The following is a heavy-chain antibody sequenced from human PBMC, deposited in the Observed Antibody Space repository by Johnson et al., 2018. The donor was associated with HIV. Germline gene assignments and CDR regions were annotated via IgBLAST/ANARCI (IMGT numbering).Heavy chain of an antibody. Sequence: VQLVESGGGVVQPGGSLRLSCAASGFTFSSYGMSWVRQAPGKGLEWVSAISGSGGNSNYADSVKGRFTISRDNSKNTLYLQMNSLRAEDTAVYDCARTRGYSYGLYAFDIWGQGTMVTVSS. D-gene: IGHD5-18*01. V-gene: IGHV3-23*04. CDR1: GFTFSSYG. CDR3: ARTRGYSYGLYAFDI. J-gene: IGHJ3*02. CDR2: ISGSGGNS.